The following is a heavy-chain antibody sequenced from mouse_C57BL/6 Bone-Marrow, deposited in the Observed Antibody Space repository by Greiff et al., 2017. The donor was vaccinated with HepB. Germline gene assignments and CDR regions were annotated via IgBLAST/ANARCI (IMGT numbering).Heavy chain of an antibody. V-gene: IGHV14-1*01. CDR1: GFNIKDYY. J-gene: IGHJ1*03. Sequence: VQLQQSGAELVRPGASVKLSCTASGFNIKDYYMHWVKQRPEQGLEWIGRIDPEDGDTEYAPKFQGKATMTADTSSNTAYLQLSSLTSEDTAVYYCTTCVIYYYGSSHWYFDVWGTGTTVTVSS. CDR3: TTCVIYYYGSSHWYFDV. CDR2: IDPEDGDT. D-gene: IGHD1-1*01.